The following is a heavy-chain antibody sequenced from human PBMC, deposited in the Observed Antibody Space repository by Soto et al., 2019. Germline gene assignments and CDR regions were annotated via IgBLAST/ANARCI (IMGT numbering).Heavy chain of an antibody. D-gene: IGHD3-10*01. CDR2: ISYDGGTI. V-gene: IGHV3-30*18. Sequence: QVQLVESGGGVVQPGKSLRLSCATSGFTFNYYGFHWVRQAPGKGVEWVAVISYDGGTIYYADAVKGRFTISREDSKETVFLQRNRLRVEDAGFYYFAKSASESCDGLADWGQGTLVTVSS. J-gene: IGHJ4*02. CDR3: AKSASESCDGLAD. CDR1: GFTFNYYG.